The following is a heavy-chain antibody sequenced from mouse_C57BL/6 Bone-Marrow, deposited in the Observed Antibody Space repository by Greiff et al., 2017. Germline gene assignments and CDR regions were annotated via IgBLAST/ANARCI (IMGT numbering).Heavy chain of an antibody. Sequence: VQLQQSGPVLVKPGASVKMSCKASGYTFTDYYMNWVKQSHGKSLEWIGVINPYNGGTSYNQKFKGKATLTVNKSSSTAYMELYSLTSEDSAVYYCSQPQRTGTVEEYACWGQGPLVTVSA. D-gene: IGHD4-1*01. V-gene: IGHV1-19*01. CDR1: GYTFTDYY. CDR2: INPYNGGT. J-gene: IGHJ3*01. CDR3: SQPQRTGTVEEYAC.